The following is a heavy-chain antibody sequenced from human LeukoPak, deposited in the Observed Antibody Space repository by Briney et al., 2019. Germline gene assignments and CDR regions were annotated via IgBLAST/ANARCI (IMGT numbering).Heavy chain of an antibody. J-gene: IGHJ3*02. CDR3: ARSSAHGELVSDVFDI. CDR2: IYSSGLS. V-gene: IGHV4-4*07. Sequence: SETLFLTCSVSRGPIHSYFYWTWIRQPAGKGLVGIRRIYSSGLSTYNPSLKSRVTMSVDTSKNQFSLFSLKLSSVTAADTAVYYCARSSAHGELVSDVFDIWGQGTMVTVSS. D-gene: IGHD6-13*01. CDR1: RGPIHSYFY.